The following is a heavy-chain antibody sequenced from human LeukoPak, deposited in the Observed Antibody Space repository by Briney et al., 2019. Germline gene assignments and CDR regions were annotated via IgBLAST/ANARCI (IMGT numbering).Heavy chain of an antibody. J-gene: IGHJ4*02. D-gene: IGHD3-3*01. Sequence: ASVKVSCKASGYTFTGYYMHWVRQAPGQGLGWLGIINPSGGSTSYAQKFQGRVTMTRDTATSTVYMELSSLRSDDTAVYYCARDEYDGDYWGQGTLVTVSS. CDR3: ARDEYDGDY. CDR2: INPSGGST. V-gene: IGHV1-46*01. CDR1: GYTFTGYY.